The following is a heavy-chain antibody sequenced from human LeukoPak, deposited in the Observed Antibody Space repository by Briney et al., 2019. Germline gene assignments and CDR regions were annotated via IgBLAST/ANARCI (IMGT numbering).Heavy chain of an antibody. J-gene: IGHJ4*02. CDR1: GFTFSIYW. CDR3: ARVRTNSYGLDY. Sequence: PGGSLRLSCAASGFTFSIYWMHWVRQAPGKGLVWVSHINSDGSTTNYADSVKGRFTISRDNAKSTLYLQMNNLRAEDTALYYCARVRTNSYGLDYWGQGTLVTVSS. D-gene: IGHD3-10*01. CDR2: INSDGSTT. V-gene: IGHV3-74*01.